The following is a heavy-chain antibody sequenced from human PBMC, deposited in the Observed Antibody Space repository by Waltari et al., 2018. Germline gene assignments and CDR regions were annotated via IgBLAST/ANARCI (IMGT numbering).Heavy chain of an antibody. J-gene: IGHJ4*02. CDR1: GGSISSSSYY. CDR3: ASLTYYDFWSGYCFDY. D-gene: IGHD3-3*01. CDR2: IYYSGST. V-gene: IGHV4-39*07. Sequence: QLQLQESGPGLVKPSETLSLPCTVSGGSISSSSYYWGWLRQPPGKGLEWIGSIYYSGSTYYNPSLKSRVTISVDTSKNQFSLKLSSVTAADTAVYYCASLTYYDFWSGYCFDYWGQGTLVTVSS.